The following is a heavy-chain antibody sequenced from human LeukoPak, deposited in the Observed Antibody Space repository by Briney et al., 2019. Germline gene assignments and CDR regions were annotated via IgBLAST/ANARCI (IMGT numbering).Heavy chain of an antibody. CDR1: GGSISSGDYS. Sequence: SQTLSLTCAVSGGSISSGDYSWSWIRQSPGKGLEWIGYIYHSGSTYYNPSLKSRVIISVDRSKNQFSLRMTSVTAADTAVYYCARGRSSSWYEAVFFDYWGQGTLVIVSS. J-gene: IGHJ4*02. V-gene: IGHV4-30-2*06. CDR3: ARGRSSSWYEAVFFDY. D-gene: IGHD6-13*01. CDR2: IYHSGST.